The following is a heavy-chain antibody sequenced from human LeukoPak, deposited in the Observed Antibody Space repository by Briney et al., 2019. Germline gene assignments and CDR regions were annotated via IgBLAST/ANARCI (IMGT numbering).Heavy chain of an antibody. CDR2: LYYSGNT. V-gene: IGHV4-59*12. Sequence: PSETLSLTCTVSGGSISSYYWHWIRQPPGKGLEWIGYLYYSGNTYYNPSLKSRVTMSVDTSKNQFSLKLSSVTAADTAVYYCARVPYYYYYGMDVWGQGTTVTVSS. CDR1: GGSISSYY. CDR3: ARVPYYYYYGMDV. J-gene: IGHJ6*02.